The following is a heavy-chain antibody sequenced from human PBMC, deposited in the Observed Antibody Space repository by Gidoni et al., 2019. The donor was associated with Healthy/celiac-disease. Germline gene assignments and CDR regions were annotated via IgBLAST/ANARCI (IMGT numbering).Heavy chain of an antibody. CDR2: IYYSGST. D-gene: IGHD2-15*01. CDR1: GCSISSSSYY. CDR3: ARLGYCSGGSCYSWLGY. Sequence: QLQLQESGPGLVKPSETLSLTCTVSGCSISSSSYYWGWLRQPPGKGLEWIGSIYYSGSTSYNPSLKSRVTVSVDTSKNQFSLKLSSVTAADTAVYYCARLGYCSGGSCYSWLGYWGQGTLVTVSS. J-gene: IGHJ4*02. V-gene: IGHV4-39*01.